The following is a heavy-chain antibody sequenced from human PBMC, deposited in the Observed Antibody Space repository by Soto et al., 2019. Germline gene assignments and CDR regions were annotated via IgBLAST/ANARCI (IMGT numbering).Heavy chain of an antibody. D-gene: IGHD3-22*01. V-gene: IGHV4-31*03. J-gene: IGHJ3*02. CDR2: IYYSGST. CDR1: GGSISSGGYY. CDR3: ARVLNDYDSSGYYSLGFDI. Sequence: QVQLQESGPGLVKPSQTLSLTCTVSGGSISSGGYYWSWIRQHPGKGLEWIGYIYYSGSTYYNPSLKSRVTISVDTSKNQFSLKLSSVTAADTAVYYCARVLNDYDSSGYYSLGFDIWGQGTMVTVSS.